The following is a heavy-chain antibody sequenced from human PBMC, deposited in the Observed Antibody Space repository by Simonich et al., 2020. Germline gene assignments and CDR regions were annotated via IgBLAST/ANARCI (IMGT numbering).Heavy chain of an antibody. J-gene: IGHJ4*02. V-gene: IGHV1-18*01. Sequence: QVQLVQSGAEVKKPGASVKVSCKASGYTFTSYGISWVRQAPGQGLEWMGWISTDNGNTNDAQKHQGRVTMTKDTSTSTAYMERRSLRSDDTAVYYCARASRGTWWYYYFDYWGQGTLVTVSS. CDR1: GYTFTSYG. CDR3: ARASRGTWWYYYFDY. CDR2: ISTDNGNT. D-gene: IGHD2-15*01.